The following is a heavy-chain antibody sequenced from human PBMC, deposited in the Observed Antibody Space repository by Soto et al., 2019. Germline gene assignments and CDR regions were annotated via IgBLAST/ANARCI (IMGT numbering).Heavy chain of an antibody. CDR1: GFTFRDYA. CDR2: ITGSSSNL. Sequence: EVQLLESGGGLEQPGGSLRLSCAASGFTFRDYAMSWVRQAPGKGLEWVTTITGSSSNLYYSDSVRGRFAISRDNPNNTLYLQMDSLTAEDTAVYYCAKGGAVYGLLTHDYWGQGTLVTVSS. D-gene: IGHD3-9*01. V-gene: IGHV3-23*01. J-gene: IGHJ4*02. CDR3: AKGGAVYGLLTHDY.